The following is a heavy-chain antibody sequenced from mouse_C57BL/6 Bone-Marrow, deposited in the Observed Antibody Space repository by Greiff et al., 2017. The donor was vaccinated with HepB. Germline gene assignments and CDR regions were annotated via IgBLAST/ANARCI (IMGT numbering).Heavy chain of an antibody. CDR2: INPNNGGT. CDR1: GYTFTSYW. V-gene: IGHV1-22*01. J-gene: IGHJ4*01. Sequence: EVQLQQPGAELVKPGASVKLSCKASGYTFTSYWMHWVKQRPGRGLEWIGYINPNNGGTSYNQKFKGKATLTVNKSSSTAYMELRSLTSKDSAVYYCARIWDDYYAMDYWGQGTSVTVSS. CDR3: ARIWDDYYAMDY. D-gene: IGHD4-1*01.